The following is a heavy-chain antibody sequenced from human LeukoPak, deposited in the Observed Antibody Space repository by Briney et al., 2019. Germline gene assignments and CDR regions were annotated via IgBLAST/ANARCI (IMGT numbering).Heavy chain of an antibody. J-gene: IGHJ4*02. Sequence: PSETLSLTCTVSGGSISSYYWSWIRQPPGKGLEWIGYIYYSGSHHYNPSLKSRVTISVDTSKNQFSRKLSSVTAADTAVYYCARRRDTAMVNWGQGTLVTVSS. V-gene: IGHV4-59*08. CDR3: ARRRDTAMVN. CDR1: GGSISSYY. D-gene: IGHD5-18*01. CDR2: IYYSGSH.